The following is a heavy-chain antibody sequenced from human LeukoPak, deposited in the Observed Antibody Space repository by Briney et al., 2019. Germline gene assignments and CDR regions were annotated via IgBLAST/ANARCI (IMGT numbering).Heavy chain of an antibody. CDR3: ARVLTGSWDWFDP. J-gene: IGHJ5*02. CDR2: INSDGSRT. Sequence: GGALRLSCAASKFSFSSYWMHWVRQAPGKGLVWVSRINSDGSRTNYADSVKGRFTISRDNAKNTLYLQMSSLRAEDTAVYYCARVLTGSWDWFDPWGQGTLVTVSS. CDR1: KFSFSSYW. D-gene: IGHD2-8*02. V-gene: IGHV3-74*01.